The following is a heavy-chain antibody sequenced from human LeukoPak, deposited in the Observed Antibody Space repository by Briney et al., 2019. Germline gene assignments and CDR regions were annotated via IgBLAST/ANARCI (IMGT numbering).Heavy chain of an antibody. V-gene: IGHV1-3*01. CDR3: ARGIWSRAVSSYYFDY. D-gene: IGHD3-3*01. J-gene: IGHJ4*02. CDR1: GFTFTNYA. CDR2: INAGNGHT. Sequence: ASVKVSCKASGFTFTNYAMQWVRQAPGQRLEWMGWINAGNGHTRYSQRFQGRVTITRDTSATTVYMEVTSLRSEDTAVYYCARGIWSRAVSSYYFDYWGQGTLVTVSS.